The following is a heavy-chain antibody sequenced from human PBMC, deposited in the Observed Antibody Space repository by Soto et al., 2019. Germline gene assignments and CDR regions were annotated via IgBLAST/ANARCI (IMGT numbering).Heavy chain of an antibody. CDR3: ATRRNVGRFMEWSTGMEV. CDR2: ISDDGSNT. CDR1: GFTLSNYG. Sequence: GGSLRLSCAASGFTLSNYGMHWVRQAPGKGLERVAFISDDGSNTYYADSMKGRFPLSRYNYKSTLDLRLYILRVEVTDVYPYATRRNVGRFMEWSTGMEVWGQGTTVTVAS. D-gene: IGHD3-3*01. J-gene: IGHJ6*02. V-gene: IGHV3-30*03.